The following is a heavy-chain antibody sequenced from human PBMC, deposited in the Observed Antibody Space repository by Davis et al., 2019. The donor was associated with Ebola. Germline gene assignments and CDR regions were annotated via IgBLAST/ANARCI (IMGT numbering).Heavy chain of an antibody. Sequence: GESLKISCKTSGYTFPNYWIGWVRQKPGKGLEWMVIMYPDESEVRYSPSFQGQVSMSVDKSVTTAHLQWSSLKASDTAMYYCAKRGGEYSSTSGDAFDIWGQGTMVTVFS. V-gene: IGHV5-51*01. CDR2: MYPDESEV. D-gene: IGHD6-6*01. CDR1: GYTFPNYW. J-gene: IGHJ3*02. CDR3: AKRGGEYSSTSGDAFDI.